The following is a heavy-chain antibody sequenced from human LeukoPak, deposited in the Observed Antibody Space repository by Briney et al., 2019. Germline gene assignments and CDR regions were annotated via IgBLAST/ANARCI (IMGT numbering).Heavy chain of an antibody. CDR1: GGSFSGYY. Sequence: SETLSLTCAVYGGSFSGYYWSWIRQPPGKGLEWIGYIYHSGSTYYNPSLKSRVTISVDRSKNQFSLKLSSVTAADTAVYYCASTLSDDSSGYYYGTWGQGTLVTVSS. V-gene: IGHV4-34*01. CDR2: IYHSGST. D-gene: IGHD3-22*01. J-gene: IGHJ5*02. CDR3: ASTLSDDSSGYYYGT.